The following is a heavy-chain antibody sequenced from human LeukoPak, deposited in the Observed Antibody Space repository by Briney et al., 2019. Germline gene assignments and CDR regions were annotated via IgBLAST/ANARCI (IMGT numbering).Heavy chain of an antibody. V-gene: IGHV4-61*08. CDR2: IHYSGST. Sequence: SETLSLTCAVSGGSSRSGDYFWNWIRQPPGKGLEWIGYIHYSGSTKYNPSLKSRVTISVDTSKNQFSLKLSSVTAADTAVYYCARWYSSGWAFDYWGQGTLVTVSS. D-gene: IGHD6-19*01. J-gene: IGHJ4*02. CDR1: GGSSRSGDYF. CDR3: ARWYSSGWAFDY.